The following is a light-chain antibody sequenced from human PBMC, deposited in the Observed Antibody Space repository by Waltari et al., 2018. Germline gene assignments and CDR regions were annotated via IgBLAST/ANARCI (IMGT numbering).Light chain of an antibody. CDR3: MQGTHPPQT. CDR1: QSLIHSNGNTY. V-gene: IGKV2-30*02. J-gene: IGKJ4*01. Sequence: DVVMTQSPLSLPVTLGQPASISCRSSQSLIHSNGNTYLNWFQQRPGQSPRRLIYKISNRGSGVPDRFSGSGSGTDFTLKISRVEAEDVGVYYCMQGTHPPQTFGGGTKVEIK. CDR2: KIS.